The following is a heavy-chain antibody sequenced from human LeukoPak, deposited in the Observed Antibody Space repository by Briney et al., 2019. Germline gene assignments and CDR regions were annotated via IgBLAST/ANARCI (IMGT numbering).Heavy chain of an antibody. CDR2: IIPIFGTA. CDR3: AGGVESGDWNRPVGY. CDR1: GYTLTELS. Sequence: GASVKVSCKVSGYTLTELSMHWVRQAPGQGLEWMGGIIPIFGTANYAQKFQGRVTITADESTSTAYMELSSLRSEDTAVYYCAGGVESGDWNRPVGYWGQGTLVTVSS. V-gene: IGHV1-69*13. D-gene: IGHD1-1*01. J-gene: IGHJ4*02.